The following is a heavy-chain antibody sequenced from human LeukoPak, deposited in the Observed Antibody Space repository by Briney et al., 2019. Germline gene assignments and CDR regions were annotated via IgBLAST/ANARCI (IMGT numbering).Heavy chain of an antibody. J-gene: IGHJ4*02. CDR3: ARGMTDSSRIMIFGVAPTGY. CDR2: IKQDGSEK. D-gene: IGHD3-3*01. Sequence: GGSLRLSCAASGFTFSSYWMSWVRHAPGKGLEGVANIKQDGSEKYYVDSVKGRFTISRDNAKNSLYLQMNSLRAEDTAAYYCARGMTDSSRIMIFGVAPTGYWGQGTLVTVSS. V-gene: IGHV3-7*04. CDR1: GFTFSSYW.